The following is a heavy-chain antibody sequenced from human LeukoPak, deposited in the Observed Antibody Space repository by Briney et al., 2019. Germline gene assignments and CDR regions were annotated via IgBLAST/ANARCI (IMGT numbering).Heavy chain of an antibody. Sequence: SETLSLTCGVYGGSFSGYYWSWIRQPPGKGLEWIGYIYHSGSTYYNPSLKSRVTISVDRSKNQFSLKLSSVTAADTAVYYCARGGSYFPNWFDPWGQGTLVTVSS. CDR1: GGSFSGYY. CDR2: IYHSGST. J-gene: IGHJ5*02. V-gene: IGHV4-34*01. CDR3: ARGGSYFPNWFDP. D-gene: IGHD3-10*01.